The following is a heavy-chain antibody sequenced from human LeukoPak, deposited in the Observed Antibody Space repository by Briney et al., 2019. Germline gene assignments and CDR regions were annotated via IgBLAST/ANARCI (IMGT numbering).Heavy chain of an antibody. V-gene: IGHV4-4*07. CDR2: IYVTDLI. CDR3: VRGFGTGTSPFDN. J-gene: IGHJ4*02. CDR1: GGPIRSNY. Sequence: SETLSLTCTVSGGPIRSNYWSSIRQTGGKGLEWIGRIYVTDLINYNPSLKSRVTISVDMSKNQLSLNLTSVTAADTAIYYCVRGFGTGTSPFDNWGRGTLVTVSS. D-gene: IGHD3-10*01.